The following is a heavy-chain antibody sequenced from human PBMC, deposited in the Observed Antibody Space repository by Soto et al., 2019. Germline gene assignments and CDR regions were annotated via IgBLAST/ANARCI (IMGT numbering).Heavy chain of an antibody. D-gene: IGHD6-13*01. V-gene: IGHV1-2*02. CDR2: INPHSGDT. CDR3: ARDTSTSWSWFDP. Sequence: ASVKVSCKTSGYTFTDYYIHWVRQAPGQGLEWMGWINPHSGDTKYAQRFQARVTMTRDTSISTAYMELRRLRSDDRAAYYCARDTSTSWSWFDPWGQGTLVTVSS. J-gene: IGHJ5*02. CDR1: GYTFTDYY.